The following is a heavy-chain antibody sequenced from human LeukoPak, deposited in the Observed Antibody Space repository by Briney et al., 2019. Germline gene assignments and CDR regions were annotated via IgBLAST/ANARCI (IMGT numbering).Heavy chain of an antibody. Sequence: GGSLGLSCAASGFTFSNYWMSWVRQAPGKGLEWVANIKGDGSYKYYVDSVKGRFTISRDNARSSVYQQMNTLRAEDTAVYYCATSADSSGNDWGQGTLVTVSS. CDR3: ATSADSSGND. CDR2: IKGDGSYK. J-gene: IGHJ4*02. V-gene: IGHV3-7*03. D-gene: IGHD3-22*01. CDR1: GFTFSNYW.